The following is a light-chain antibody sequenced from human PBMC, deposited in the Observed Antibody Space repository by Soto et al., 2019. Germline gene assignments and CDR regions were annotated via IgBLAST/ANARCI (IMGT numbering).Light chain of an antibody. V-gene: IGKV3-11*01. Sequence: EILLAQSPATLSLSPGERATLSCRASQSVNNFLAWYQQKPGQAPRLLIYDASYRASSIPGRFSGSGSGTDFTLTISSLGPEDSAVYYCQQRGSWPATFGPGTKVDIK. CDR3: QQRGSWPAT. CDR2: DAS. CDR1: QSVNNF. J-gene: IGKJ3*01.